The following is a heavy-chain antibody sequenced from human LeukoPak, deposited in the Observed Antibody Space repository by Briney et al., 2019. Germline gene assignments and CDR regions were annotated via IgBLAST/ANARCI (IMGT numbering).Heavy chain of an antibody. J-gene: IGHJ4*02. V-gene: IGHV3-23*01. CDR2: LSVSGGST. CDR3: AKGTKFGWYYFDY. CDR1: GFTFSSYA. Sequence: GGSLRLSCAASGFTFSSYAMSWVRQAPGKGLEWVSSLSVSGGSTYYADSVKGRFTISRDNSKNTLYLQMNSLRAEDTAVYYCAKGTKFGWYYFDYWGQGTLVTVSS. D-gene: IGHD6-19*01.